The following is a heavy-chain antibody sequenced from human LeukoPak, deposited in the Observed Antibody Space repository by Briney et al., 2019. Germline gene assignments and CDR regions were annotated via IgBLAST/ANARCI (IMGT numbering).Heavy chain of an antibody. CDR3: AKSQGIVFDAFDI. V-gene: IGHV3-23*01. CDR2: TSGSGGST. Sequence: GGSLRLSCAASGFTFSSYAMSWVRQAPGKGLEWVATTSGSGGSTDYADSVKGRFTISRDNSKNTLYLQMRSLRAEDTALYYCAKSQGIVFDAFDIWGQGTTVTVSS. J-gene: IGHJ3*02. CDR1: GFTFSSYA. D-gene: IGHD2-15*01.